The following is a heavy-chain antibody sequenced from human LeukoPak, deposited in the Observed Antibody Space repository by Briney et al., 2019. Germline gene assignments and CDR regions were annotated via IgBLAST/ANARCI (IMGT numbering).Heavy chain of an antibody. J-gene: IGHJ4*02. CDR3: ARAKGSSGRSYFAY. V-gene: IGHV4-59*01. CDR2: IYYSGST. Sequence: PSETLSLTCTVSGVSISSYDWSWIRQPPGKGLEWMGDIYYSGSTNYNPSLKSRVTISVDTSKNQFSLKLSSATAADTAVYYCARAKGSSGRSYFAYCGQGTLATASS. D-gene: IGHD6-19*01. CDR1: GVSISSYD.